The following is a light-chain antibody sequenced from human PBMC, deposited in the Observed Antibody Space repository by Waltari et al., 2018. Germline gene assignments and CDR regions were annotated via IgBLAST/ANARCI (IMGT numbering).Light chain of an antibody. J-gene: IGKJ1*01. CDR3: QQYVSPPET. CDR2: GAS. Sequence: EIVLAQSPDTLSLSPGEEAELACRASQTVRSNYLAWFQQKPGQAPRLLIYGASSRATGIPDRFSGSGSGTDFTLTISRLEPEDFAVYYCQQYVSPPETFGHGTKVEI. V-gene: IGKV3-20*01. CDR1: QTVRSNY.